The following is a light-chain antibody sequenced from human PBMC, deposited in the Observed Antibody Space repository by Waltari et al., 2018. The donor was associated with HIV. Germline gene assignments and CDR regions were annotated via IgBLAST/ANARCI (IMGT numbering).Light chain of an antibody. Sequence: DIQMTQSPLPLSASVGDTITIPCRTSQSISTHLHWYQQKPGSAPRLLIYGASSLPSGVPSRFRGSGSGTDFSLTITNFQPEDFATYFCQQSFTLPLTFGPGTKVDLK. V-gene: IGKV1-39*01. J-gene: IGKJ3*01. CDR3: QQSFTLPLT. CDR2: GAS. CDR1: QSISTH.